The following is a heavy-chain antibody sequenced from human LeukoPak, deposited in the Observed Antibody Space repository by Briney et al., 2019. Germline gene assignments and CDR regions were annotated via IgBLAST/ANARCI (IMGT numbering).Heavy chain of an antibody. V-gene: IGHV1-2*02. J-gene: IGHJ2*01. CDR1: GYTFTGYY. Sequence: ASVKVSCKASGYTFTGYYMHWVRQAPGQGLEWMGWINPNSGGTNYAQKLQGRVTMTTDTSTSTAYMELRSLRSDDTAVYYCARTYYYDSSGYPRYFDLWGRGTLVTVSS. CDR2: INPNSGGT. D-gene: IGHD3-22*01. CDR3: ARTYYYDSSGYPRYFDL.